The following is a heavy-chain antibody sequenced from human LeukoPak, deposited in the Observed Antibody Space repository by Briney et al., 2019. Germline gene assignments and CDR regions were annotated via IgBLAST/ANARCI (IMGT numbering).Heavy chain of an antibody. Sequence: GGSLRLSCAASGFTFSSYSMNGVRQAPGKGLEWVSSISSSSSYIYYADSVKGRFTIHRDNAKNSLYLQMNSLRAEDTAVYYCAREGGYSYGIDAFDIWGQGTMVTVSS. D-gene: IGHD5-18*01. V-gene: IGHV3-21*01. CDR1: GFTFSSYS. J-gene: IGHJ3*02. CDR2: ISSSSSYI. CDR3: AREGGYSYGIDAFDI.